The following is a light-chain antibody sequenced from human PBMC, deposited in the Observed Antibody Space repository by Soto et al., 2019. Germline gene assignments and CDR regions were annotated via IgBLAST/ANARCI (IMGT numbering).Light chain of an antibody. J-gene: IGKJ4*01. CDR2: KAS. V-gene: IGKV1-5*03. CDR1: QSVGSW. CDR3: QQYDSYPLT. Sequence: DIQMTQSPSTLSASVGDRVTITCRASQSVGSWLAWYQQKPGKAPKLLIFKASSLESGVPSRFSGSTSGTEFTLTISSLQPDDFATYYCQQYDSYPLTFGGGTKVEIK.